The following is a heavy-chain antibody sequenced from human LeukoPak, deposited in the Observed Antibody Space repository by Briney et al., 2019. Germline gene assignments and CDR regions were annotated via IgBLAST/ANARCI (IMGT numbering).Heavy chain of an antibody. Sequence: PGGSLRLSCAASGFTFSSYWMSWVCQAPGKGLEWVANIKQDGSEKYYVDSVKGRFTISRDNAKNSLYLQMNSLRAEDTAVYYCARVGDGWVYYYYMDVWGKGTTVTVSS. V-gene: IGHV3-7*01. CDR2: IKQDGSEK. J-gene: IGHJ6*03. D-gene: IGHD3-16*01. CDR1: GFTFSSYW. CDR3: ARVGDGWVYYYYMDV.